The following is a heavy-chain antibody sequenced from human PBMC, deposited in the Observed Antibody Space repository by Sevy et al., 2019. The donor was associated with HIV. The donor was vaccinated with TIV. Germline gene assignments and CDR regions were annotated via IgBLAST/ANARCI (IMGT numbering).Heavy chain of an antibody. D-gene: IGHD3-22*01. V-gene: IGHV3-23*01. CDR1: GFTFSSYA. J-gene: IGHJ4*02. CDR3: ANLGTSYYESSSYYYQAPFDY. CDR2: ISGSGGRT. Sequence: GGSLRLSCAASGFTFSSYAMSWVRQAPGKGLEWVSGISGSGGRTYYAYSVKGRFTISRDKSKNTLYMQMKSLRAEDTAVYYCANLGTSYYESSSYYYQAPFDYWGQGTLVTVSS.